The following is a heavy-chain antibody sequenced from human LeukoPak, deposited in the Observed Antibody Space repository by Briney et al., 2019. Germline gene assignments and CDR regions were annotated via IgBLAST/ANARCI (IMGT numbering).Heavy chain of an antibody. CDR2: INHSGST. V-gene: IGHV4-34*01. CDR1: GGSISSYY. CDR3: ARGSPYGRNWFDP. D-gene: IGHD3-10*01. J-gene: IGHJ5*02. Sequence: SETLSLTCTVSGGSISSYYWSWIRQPPGKGLEWIGEINHSGSTNYNPSLKSRVTISVDTSKNQFSLKLSSVTAADTAVYYCARGSPYGRNWFDPWGQGTLVTVSS.